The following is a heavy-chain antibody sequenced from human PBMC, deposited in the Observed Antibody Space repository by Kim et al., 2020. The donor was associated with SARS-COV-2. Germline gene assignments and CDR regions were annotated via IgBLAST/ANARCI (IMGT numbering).Heavy chain of an antibody. J-gene: IGHJ3*02. CDR2: ISGSGNTI. CDR3: ARDNGGSGFYPHAFNI. CDR1: GFSFSSYE. Sequence: GGSLRLSCTASGFSFSSYEMNWVRQAPGKGLEWVSYISGSGNTISYADSVKGRFTVSRDNAKNSLYLQMNSLRAEDTAVYYCARDNGGSGFYPHAFNIWGTGTMVTVSS. V-gene: IGHV3-48*03. D-gene: IGHD3-22*01.